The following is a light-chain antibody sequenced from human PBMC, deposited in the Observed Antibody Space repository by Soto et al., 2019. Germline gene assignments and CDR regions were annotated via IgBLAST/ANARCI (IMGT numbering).Light chain of an antibody. J-gene: IGKJ1*01. Sequence: EIVLTQSPASLSLSPGERATLSCRASQSVSSTFFAWYQQTPGQAPRLLIYAASSRATGIPERFSGSGSGTDFTLTISRLEPEDFAVYYCQQFDSSVTFGQGTQVEIK. V-gene: IGKV3-20*01. CDR2: AAS. CDR1: QSVSSTF. CDR3: QQFDSSVT.